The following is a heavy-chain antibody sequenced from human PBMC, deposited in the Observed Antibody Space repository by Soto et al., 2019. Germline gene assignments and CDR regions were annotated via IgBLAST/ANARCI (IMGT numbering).Heavy chain of an antibody. D-gene: IGHD4-17*01. Sequence: GGSLRLSCAASGFTFSRYGMHWVRQAPGKGLEWVAIVSSDGSNKYYADSVKGRFTVSRDNSKNTLYPQMSSLRGEDTAVYYCAKSATVTTAKYYFDYWGQGALVTVSS. J-gene: IGHJ4*02. CDR1: GFTFSRYG. V-gene: IGHV3-30*18. CDR2: VSSDGSNK. CDR3: AKSATVTTAKYYFDY.